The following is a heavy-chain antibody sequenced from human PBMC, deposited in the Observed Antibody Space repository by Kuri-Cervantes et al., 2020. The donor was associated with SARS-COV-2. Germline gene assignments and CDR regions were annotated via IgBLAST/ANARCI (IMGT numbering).Heavy chain of an antibody. V-gene: IGHV3-15*01. Sequence: GGSLRLSCAASGFTFSNAWMSWVRQAPGKGLEWVGRIKSKTDGGTTDYAAPAKGRFTISRDDSKITLYLQMNSLKTEDTAVYYCTTDHDYGDYRNAFDIWGQGTMVTVSS. CDR1: GFTFSNAW. CDR2: IKSKTDGGTT. J-gene: IGHJ3*02. CDR3: TTDHDYGDYRNAFDI. D-gene: IGHD4-17*01.